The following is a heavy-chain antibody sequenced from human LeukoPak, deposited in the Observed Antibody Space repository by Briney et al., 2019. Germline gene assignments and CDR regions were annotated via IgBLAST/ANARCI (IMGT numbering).Heavy chain of an antibody. J-gene: IGHJ4*02. V-gene: IGHV3-23*01. Sequence: GVSLRLSCAASRLTFSNYGLSCVRQAPGKGLEWVAGISASDTTYYADSVKGRFTISRDNSKNTLFLQMSSLRAEDTAVYYCAKSSGGDYLQYFASWGKGPLVTVSS. D-gene: IGHD2-21*02. CDR3: AKSSGGDYLQYFAS. CDR1: RLTFSNYG. CDR2: ISASDTT.